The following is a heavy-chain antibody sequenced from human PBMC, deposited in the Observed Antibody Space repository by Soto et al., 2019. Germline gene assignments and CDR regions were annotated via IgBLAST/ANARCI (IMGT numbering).Heavy chain of an antibody. Sequence: EVQLVESGGGLVKPGGSLRLSCAASGFTFSSYSMNWVRQAPGKGLEWVSSISSSSSYIYYADSVKGRFTISRDNANNSLYLQMNSLRAEETAVYYCARFVVVNAIYYWGQGTLVTVSS. CDR2: ISSSSSYI. CDR1: GFTFSSYS. J-gene: IGHJ4*02. D-gene: IGHD2-21*01. CDR3: ARFVVVNAIYY. V-gene: IGHV3-21*01.